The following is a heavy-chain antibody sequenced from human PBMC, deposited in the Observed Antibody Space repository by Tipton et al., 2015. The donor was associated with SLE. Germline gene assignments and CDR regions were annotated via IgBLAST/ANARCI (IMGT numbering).Heavy chain of an antibody. CDR3: AREFLNPVTTEHYYFDL. V-gene: IGHV4-4*07. CDR1: GGSISGYY. J-gene: IGHJ2*01. CDR2: IYTTENT. Sequence: GLVKPSETLSLNCAVSGGSISGYYWSWIRQTPGKGLEWIGRIYTTENTNYNPSLKSRVTMSVDTYKNHFSLKLISVTAADRAVYYCAREFLNPVTTEHYYFDLWRRGTLVTVSS. D-gene: IGHD4-11*01.